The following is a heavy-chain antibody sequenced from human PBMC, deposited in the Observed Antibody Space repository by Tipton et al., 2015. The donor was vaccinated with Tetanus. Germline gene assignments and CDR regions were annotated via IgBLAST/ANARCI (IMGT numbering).Heavy chain of an antibody. CDR2: ISAYNGNT. J-gene: IGHJ6*02. CDR1: GYTFTSYG. Sequence: QLVQSGAEVKKPGASGKASCKPSGYTFTSYGTTWVRQPPGQGLEGMGWISAYNGNTNYAQKLQGRATMTTDTSTSTAYMELRSLRSDDTAVYYCARGSDSSRYYYYYGMDVWGQGTTVTVSS. CDR3: ARGSDSSRYYYYYGMDV. D-gene: IGHD6-6*01. V-gene: IGHV1-18*01.